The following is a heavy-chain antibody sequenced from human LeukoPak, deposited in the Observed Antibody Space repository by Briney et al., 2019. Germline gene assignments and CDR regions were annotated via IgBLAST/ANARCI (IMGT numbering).Heavy chain of an antibody. V-gene: IGHV1-69*04. CDR2: IIPILGIA. D-gene: IGHD4-17*01. Sequence: SVKVSCKASGGTFSRYAISWVRKAPGQGLEWMGRIIPILGIANYAQKFQGRVTITADKSTSTAYMELSSLRSEDTAVYYCARDGSPSYGDPFDYWGQGTLVPVSS. CDR3: ARDGSPSYGDPFDY. J-gene: IGHJ4*02. CDR1: GGTFSRYA.